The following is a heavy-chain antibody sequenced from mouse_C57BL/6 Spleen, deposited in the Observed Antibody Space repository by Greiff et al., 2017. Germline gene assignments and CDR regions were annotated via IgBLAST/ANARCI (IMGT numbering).Heavy chain of an antibody. CDR2: IHPNSGST. CDR1: GYTFTSYW. CDR3: EIYYYGSSYWFAY. J-gene: IGHJ3*01. D-gene: IGHD1-1*01. V-gene: IGHV1-64*01. Sequence: QVQLQQPGAELVKPGASVKLSCKASGYTFTSYWMHWVKQRPGQGLEWIGMIHPNSGSTNYNEKFKSKATLTVDKSSSTAYMQLSSLTSEDSAVYYCEIYYYGSSYWFAYWGQGTLVTVSA.